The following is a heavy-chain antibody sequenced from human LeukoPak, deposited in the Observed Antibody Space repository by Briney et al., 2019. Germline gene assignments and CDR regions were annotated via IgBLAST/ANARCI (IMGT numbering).Heavy chain of an antibody. CDR2: IKEDGSEK. V-gene: IGHV3-7*01. CDR1: GFTFSIYW. CDR3: ARDRWKAFDC. J-gene: IGHJ4*02. D-gene: IGHD1-1*01. Sequence: PGGSLRLSCAASGFTFSIYWMGWVRQAPGKGLEWVANIKEDGSEKYYVDSVKGRFTISRDNAKNSLYLQMNRLRVEDTAVYYCARDRWKAFDCWGQGTLVTVSS.